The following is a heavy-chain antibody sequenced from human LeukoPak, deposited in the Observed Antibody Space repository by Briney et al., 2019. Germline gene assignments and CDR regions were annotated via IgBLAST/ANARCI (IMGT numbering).Heavy chain of an antibody. Sequence: GGSLRLSCAASGFTLSSYWMLWVRQIPGKGLEWVARVNSDGSDTTYADSVKGRFTISRDSAKNTLALQMNSLGADDTAVYYWAKHPYWSSAYYFGLWGQGTLVTV. D-gene: IGHD1-26*01. CDR1: GFTLSSYW. V-gene: IGHV3-74*03. CDR3: AKHPYWSSAYYFGL. CDR2: VNSDGSDT. J-gene: IGHJ4*02.